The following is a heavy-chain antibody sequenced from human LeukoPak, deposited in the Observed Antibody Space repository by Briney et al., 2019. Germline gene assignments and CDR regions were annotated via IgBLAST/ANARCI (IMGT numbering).Heavy chain of an antibody. J-gene: IGHJ5*02. CDR2: ISNSGDNT. CDR1: GFTFTSYA. V-gene: IGHV3-23*01. D-gene: IGHD3-3*01. CDR3: AKDRVAIFGVVTTHWFDR. Sequence: AGGFLRLSCAASGFTFTSYAMNWVRQAPGKGLEWVSGISNSGDNTYYADSVKGRFTISRDNSKKTLYLQMKSLRAEDTGVYYCAKDRVAIFGVVTTHWFDRCREGSLVSVSS.